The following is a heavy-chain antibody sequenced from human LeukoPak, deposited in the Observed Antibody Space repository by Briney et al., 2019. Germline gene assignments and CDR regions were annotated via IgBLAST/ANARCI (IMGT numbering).Heavy chain of an antibody. V-gene: IGHV3-23*01. D-gene: IGHD2-15*01. CDR2: ISGGGGSA. CDR1: GFTFSSYP. J-gene: IGHJ4*02. Sequence: PGGSLRLSCAASGFTFSSYPMSLVRQAPAKGLQWVSAISGGGGSAYYADSVKGRFTISRDNSKSTLYLQMNSLRAEDTAIYYCAARPLLPPRFDYWGQGTLVTVSS. CDR3: AARPLLPPRFDY.